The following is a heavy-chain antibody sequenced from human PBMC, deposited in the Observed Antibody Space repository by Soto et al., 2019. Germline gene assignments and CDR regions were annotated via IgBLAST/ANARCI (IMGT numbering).Heavy chain of an antibody. J-gene: IGHJ4*02. CDR3: AKEEVRGVAVAGTAPSDY. Sequence: PGGSLRLSCAASGFTFSSYWMHWVRQAPGKGLVWVSRINRDGSSTSYADSVKGRFTISRDNAKNTLYLQMNSLRAEDTAVYYCAKEEVRGVAVAGTAPSDYWGQGTLVTVSS. CDR1: GFTFSSYW. V-gene: IGHV3-74*01. D-gene: IGHD6-19*01. CDR2: INRDGSST.